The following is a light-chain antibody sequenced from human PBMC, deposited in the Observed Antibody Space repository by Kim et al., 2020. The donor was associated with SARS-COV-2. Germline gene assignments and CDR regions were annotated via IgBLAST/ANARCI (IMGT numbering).Light chain of an antibody. CDR2: DAS. J-gene: IGKJ4*01. CDR3: QQRSNWPPT. V-gene: IGKV3-11*01. CDR1: QSISSY. Sequence: DIQLTQSPSTLSLSLGDRATLSCRASQSISSYLAWYQQKPGEAPNLLIYDASTMATGIPARFSGSGSGTDFTLTISSLQPEDFAVYYCQQRSNWPPTFGGGTKVDIK.